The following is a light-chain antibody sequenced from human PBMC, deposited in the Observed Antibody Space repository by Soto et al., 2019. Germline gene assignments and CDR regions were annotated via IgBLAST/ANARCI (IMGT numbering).Light chain of an antibody. Sequence: DIQMTQSPSPLSASVGDRVTITCRADQAIGNDLGWYHQKPGKAPKLLIYKASTLKSGVPSRFSGSGSGTEFTLTISSLQPDDFATYYCQHYNSYSEAFGQGTKVDIK. J-gene: IGKJ1*01. CDR1: QAIGND. V-gene: IGKV1-5*03. CDR2: KAS. CDR3: QHYNSYSEA.